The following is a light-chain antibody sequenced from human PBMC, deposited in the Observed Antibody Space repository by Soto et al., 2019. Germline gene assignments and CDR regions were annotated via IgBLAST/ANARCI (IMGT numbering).Light chain of an antibody. CDR3: SSYAGSNNYV. J-gene: IGLJ1*01. CDR1: SSDVGGYNY. V-gene: IGLV2-8*01. CDR2: EVS. Sequence: QSVQTQPPSASGSPGQSVTISCTGTSSDVGGYNYVSWYQQHPGKAPKLMIYEVSKRPSGVPDRFSGSKSGNTASLTVSGLQAEDEADYYCSSYAGSNNYVFGTGTKVTVL.